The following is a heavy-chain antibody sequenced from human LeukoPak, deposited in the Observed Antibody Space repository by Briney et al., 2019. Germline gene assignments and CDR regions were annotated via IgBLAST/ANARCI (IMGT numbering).Heavy chain of an antibody. J-gene: IGHJ5*02. CDR2: INHSGST. CDR1: GGSFSGYY. V-gene: IGHV4-34*01. CDR3: ARRLLWFGELWFDP. D-gene: IGHD3-10*01. Sequence: SETLSLTCAVYGGSFSGYYWSWIRQPPGKGLEWIGEINHSGSTNYNPSLKSRVTISVDTSKNQFSLKLSSVTAADTAVYYCARRLLWFGELWFDPWGQGTLVTVFS.